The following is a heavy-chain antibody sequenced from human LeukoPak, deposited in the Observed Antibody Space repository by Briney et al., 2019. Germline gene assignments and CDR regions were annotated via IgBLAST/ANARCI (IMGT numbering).Heavy chain of an antibody. CDR3: ARGASYVFNDY. CDR2: VSFHGTDK. Sequence: GGSLRLSCAASGFTFSNYAMHWVRQAPGKGLDWVAVVSFHGTDKFYADSVKGRFTISRDNAKNSLYLQMNSLRAEDTAVYYCARGASYVFNDYWGQGTLVTVSS. V-gene: IGHV3-30*04. J-gene: IGHJ4*02. D-gene: IGHD3-16*01. CDR1: GFTFSNYA.